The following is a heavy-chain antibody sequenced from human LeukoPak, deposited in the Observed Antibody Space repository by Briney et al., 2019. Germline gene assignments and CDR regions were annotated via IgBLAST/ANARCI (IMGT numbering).Heavy chain of an antibody. J-gene: IGHJ4*02. D-gene: IGHD3-22*01. Sequence: PSETLSLTCTVSGASISSSGYYWGWIRQPPGKGLEWIGNIYYSGSTYYNPSLKSRVIISVDTSKNQFSLKLSSVTAADMAVYYCARVHYYPVWYFDYWGQGTLVTVSS. V-gene: IGHV4-39*07. CDR3: ARVHYYPVWYFDY. CDR2: IYYSGST. CDR1: GASISSSGYY.